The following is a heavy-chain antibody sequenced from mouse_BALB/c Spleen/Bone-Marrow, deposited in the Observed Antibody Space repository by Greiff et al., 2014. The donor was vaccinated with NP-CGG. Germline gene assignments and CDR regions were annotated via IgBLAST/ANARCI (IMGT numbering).Heavy chain of an antibody. CDR2: ISDGGSYT. CDR3: ARVSYDYFDY. J-gene: IGHJ2*01. CDR1: GFTFSDYY. D-gene: IGHD1-1*01. Sequence: VQLKESGGGLVKPGGALKHSCAASGFTFSDYYMYWVRQTPEKRLEWVATISDGGSYTYYPDSVKGRFTISRDNAKNNLYLQMSSLKSEDTAMYYCARVSYDYFDYWGQGTTLTVSS. V-gene: IGHV5-4*02.